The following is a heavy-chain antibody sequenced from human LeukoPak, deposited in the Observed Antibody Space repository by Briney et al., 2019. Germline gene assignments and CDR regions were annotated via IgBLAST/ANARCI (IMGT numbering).Heavy chain of an antibody. J-gene: IGHJ6*03. Sequence: ASVKVSCKASGYTFTGYYMHWVRQAPGQGLEWMGRINPNSGGTNYAQKFQGRVTMTRGTSISTAYMELSRLRSDDAAVYYCARGSSWYDYYYYMDVWGKGTTVTVSS. CDR2: INPNSGGT. CDR3: ARGSSWYDYYYYMDV. D-gene: IGHD6-13*01. V-gene: IGHV1-2*06. CDR1: GYTFTGYY.